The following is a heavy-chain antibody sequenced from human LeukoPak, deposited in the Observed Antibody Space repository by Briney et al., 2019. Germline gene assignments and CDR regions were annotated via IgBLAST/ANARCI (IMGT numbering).Heavy chain of an antibody. V-gene: IGHV3-7*01. CDR2: VKQDESEK. Sequence: GGSLRLSCAGYGFSFSSYWMSWVRQAPGKGLEWVANVKQDESEKYYVDSVKGRFTISRDNAKNSLYLQMNSLRAEDTAVYYCARDIGYSYGFDYWGQGTLVTVSS. D-gene: IGHD5-18*01. J-gene: IGHJ4*02. CDR1: GFSFSSYW. CDR3: ARDIGYSYGFDY.